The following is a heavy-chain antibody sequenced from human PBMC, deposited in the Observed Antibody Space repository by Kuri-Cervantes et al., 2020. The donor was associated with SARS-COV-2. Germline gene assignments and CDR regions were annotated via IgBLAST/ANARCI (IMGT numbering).Heavy chain of an antibody. J-gene: IGHJ4*02. CDR1: GFTFSSYA. V-gene: IGHV3-23*01. D-gene: IGHD1-1*01. CDR2: ISGSGGST. Sequence: LSLTCAASGFTFSSYAMSWVRHAPGKGVEWVSAISGSGGSTYYAVSVKGRFTISRDNSKNTLYLEMNSLKTEDTAVYYCTTYKTGTTSFGYWGQGTLVTVSS. CDR3: TTYKTGTTSFGY.